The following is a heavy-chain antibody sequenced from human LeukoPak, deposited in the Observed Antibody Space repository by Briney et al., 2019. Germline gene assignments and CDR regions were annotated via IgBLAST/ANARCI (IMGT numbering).Heavy chain of an antibody. J-gene: IGHJ3*02. CDR2: IKQAGSEK. Sequence: GGSLRLSCAASGFIFSNYWMSWVRQYPGKGLEWVANIKQAGSEKFYVDSVKGRFTISRDNAKNSLYLQMNSLRAVDTAVYYCARGSNWNDPDAFDIWGQGTMVTVSS. CDR3: ARGSNWNDPDAFDI. CDR1: GFIFSNYW. V-gene: IGHV3-7*01. D-gene: IGHD1-20*01.